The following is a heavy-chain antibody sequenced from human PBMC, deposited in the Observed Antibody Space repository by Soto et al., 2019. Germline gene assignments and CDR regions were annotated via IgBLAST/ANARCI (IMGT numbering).Heavy chain of an antibody. CDR2: ISGSGSNT. Sequence: VQLLESGGGLVQPGGSLRLSCAASGFTFSSYAMSWVRQAPGKGLEWVSAISGSGSNTYYADSVKGRFTISRDNSKNTLYLQMNSLRAEDTAIYYCAKEELERQGSGFDYWGQGTLVTVSS. J-gene: IGHJ4*02. D-gene: IGHD1-1*01. CDR1: GFTFSSYA. V-gene: IGHV3-23*01. CDR3: AKEELERQGSGFDY.